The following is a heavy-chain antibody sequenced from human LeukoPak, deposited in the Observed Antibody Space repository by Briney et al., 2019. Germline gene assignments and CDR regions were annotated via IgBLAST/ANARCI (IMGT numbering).Heavy chain of an antibody. D-gene: IGHD2-2*01. J-gene: IGHJ4*02. CDR3: ARGLRHCDRTSCFQPFDC. CDR1: GFTVSSSY. CDR2: TYADGYT. Sequence: GGSLRLSCAASGFTVSSSYMTWVRQAPGRGLEWVSITYADGYTFYADSVKGRFTISRDSSKNTLCLQMNSLRAEDTAMYYCARGLRHCDRTSCFQPFDCWGQGTLVTVSS. V-gene: IGHV3-53*01.